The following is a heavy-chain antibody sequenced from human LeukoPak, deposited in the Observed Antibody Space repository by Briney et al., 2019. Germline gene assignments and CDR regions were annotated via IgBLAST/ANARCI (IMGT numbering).Heavy chain of an antibody. CDR3: ARGGVYYGSGSYSPAEYFQH. V-gene: IGHV4-34*01. CDR2: INHSGST. CDR1: GGSFSGYY. J-gene: IGHJ1*01. Sequence: KPSETLSLTCAVYGGSFSGYYWSWIRQPPGKGLEWIGEINHSGSTNYNPSLKGRVTISVDTSKNQFSLKLSSVTAADTAVYYYARGGVYYGSGSYSPAEYFQHWGQGTLVTVSS. D-gene: IGHD3-10*01.